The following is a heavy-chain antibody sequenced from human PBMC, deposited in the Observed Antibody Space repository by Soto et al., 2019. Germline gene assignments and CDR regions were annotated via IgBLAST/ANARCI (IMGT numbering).Heavy chain of an antibody. Sequence: ASVKVSCKVSGYTLTELSMHWVRQAPGKGLEWMGGFDPEDGETIYAQKFQGRVTMTEDTSTDTAYMELSSLRSEDTAVYYCATGAILTGYSPYYYGMDVWGQGTTVTVSS. J-gene: IGHJ6*02. CDR1: GYTLTELS. CDR3: ATGAILTGYSPYYYGMDV. CDR2: FDPEDGET. D-gene: IGHD3-9*01. V-gene: IGHV1-24*01.